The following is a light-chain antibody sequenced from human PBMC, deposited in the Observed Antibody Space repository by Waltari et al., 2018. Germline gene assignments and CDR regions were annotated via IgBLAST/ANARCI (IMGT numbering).Light chain of an antibody. V-gene: IGLV4-69*02. CDR2: VNSDGSH. J-gene: IGLJ3*02. CDR1: SGPSSNV. CDR3: QTGGHGTWV. Sequence: QLALTQSPSASASLGASVKLTCTLTSGPSSNVVAWLQQQPEKGPRYLMKVNSDGSHSKGDDIPDRFSGSGSGAERYLTISSLQSEDEADYYCQTGGHGTWVFGGGTKLTVL.